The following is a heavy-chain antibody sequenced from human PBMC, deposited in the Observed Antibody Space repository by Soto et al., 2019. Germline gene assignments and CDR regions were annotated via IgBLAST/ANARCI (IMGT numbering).Heavy chain of an antibody. D-gene: IGHD2-21*01. CDR2: IVPQFRTS. CDR1: GGSFSSYA. Sequence: SVKVSCKASGGSFSSYATSWVRQAPGQGLEWMGGIVPQFRTSKYAQKFQGRVTITADKSTNTAYMELRSLRSEDTAVYYCVRIVVPGFGSYYGTDVWGQGTTVTVSS. V-gene: IGHV1-69*06. J-gene: IGHJ6*02. CDR3: VRIVVPGFGSYYGTDV.